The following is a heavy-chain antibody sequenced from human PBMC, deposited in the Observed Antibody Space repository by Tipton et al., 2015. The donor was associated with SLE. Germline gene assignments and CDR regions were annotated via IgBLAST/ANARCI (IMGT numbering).Heavy chain of an antibody. CDR2: VYYSGST. CDR3: ARHDHHSSSDY. V-gene: IGHV4-39*01. J-gene: IGHJ4*02. Sequence: TLSLTCTVSGGSISSSNYYWGWIRQPPGKGLEWIGSVYYSGSTYYNGSTYYNPSLKSRVTISVDTSKNLFSLKPSSVTAADTGVYYCARHDHHSSSDYWGQGTRVTVSS. CDR1: GGSISSSNYY. D-gene: IGHD6-6*01.